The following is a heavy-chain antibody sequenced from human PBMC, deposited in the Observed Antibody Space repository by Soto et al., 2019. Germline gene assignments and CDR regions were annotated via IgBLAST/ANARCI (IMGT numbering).Heavy chain of an antibody. J-gene: IGHJ4*02. CDR2: INWNGGST. CDR3: ARGGVVVVAATLINYFDY. D-gene: IGHD2-15*01. Sequence: GGSLRLSCAASGFTFDDYGMSWVRQAPGKGLEWVSGINWNGGSTGYADSVKGRFTISRDNAKNSLYLQMNSLRAEDTALYYCARGGVVVVAATLINYFDYWGQGTLVTVSS. CDR1: GFTFDDYG. V-gene: IGHV3-20*04.